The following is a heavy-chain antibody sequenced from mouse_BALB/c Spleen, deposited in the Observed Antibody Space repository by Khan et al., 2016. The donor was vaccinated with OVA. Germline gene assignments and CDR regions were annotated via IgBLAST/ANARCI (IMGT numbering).Heavy chain of an antibody. CDR2: ISSAATYT. CDR3: ANGNYGWFAY. Sequence: EVELVESGGGLVEPGGSLKLSCAASGFTFSSFVMSWVRQTPEKRLEWVATISSAATYTYYPDSVKGRFTISRENAKNTLYLQMNSLRSDDTAIYYCANGNYGWFAYWGQGTLVTVS. D-gene: IGHD2-1*01. J-gene: IGHJ3*01. CDR1: GFTFSSFV. V-gene: IGHV5-9-1*01.